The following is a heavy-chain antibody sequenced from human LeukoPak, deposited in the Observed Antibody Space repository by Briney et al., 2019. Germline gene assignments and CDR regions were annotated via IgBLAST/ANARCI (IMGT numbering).Heavy chain of an antibody. CDR3: REPSDAFDI. V-gene: IGHV3-23*01. Sequence: GGSLRLSCAASGFTFSSYVMSWVRQAPGKGLEWVPAISGSGGSTYYADSVKGRFTISRDNSKNTLYLQMHSLRAEDTAVYYCREPSDAFDIWGQGTMVTVSS. CDR1: GFTFSSYV. D-gene: IGHD1-1*01. CDR2: ISGSGGST. J-gene: IGHJ3*02.